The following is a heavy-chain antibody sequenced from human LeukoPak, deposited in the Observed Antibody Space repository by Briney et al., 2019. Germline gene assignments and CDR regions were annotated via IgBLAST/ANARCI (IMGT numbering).Heavy chain of an antibody. CDR2: IYYSGST. D-gene: IGHD6-13*01. J-gene: IGHJ4*02. CDR1: GGSISISSYY. CDR3: ARHRAGYASSWFY. V-gene: IGHV4-39*01. Sequence: SETLSLTCTVSGGSISISSYYWGWIRQPPGKGLEWIGSIYYSGSTYYNPSLKSRVTISADTSKNQFSLKLSSVTAADTAVYYCARHRAGYASSWFYWGQGTLVTVSS.